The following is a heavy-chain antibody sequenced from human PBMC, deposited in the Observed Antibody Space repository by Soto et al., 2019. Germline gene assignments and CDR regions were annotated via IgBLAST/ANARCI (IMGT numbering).Heavy chain of an antibody. J-gene: IGHJ6*02. CDR1: GGSISNYY. D-gene: IGHD3-10*01. CDR2: VHDSWGS. V-gene: IGHV4-59*08. CDR3: ARQGFGSLHGLVDV. Sequence: QVPLQESGPGLVKPSETLSLSCTVSGGSISNYYWSWFRQTPGKGLEWIGYVHDSWGSNYNPSLKSRVAISLDTSKSQYSLKLTSVTATDTAVYYCARQGFGSLHGLVDVWVQGTTVTVSS.